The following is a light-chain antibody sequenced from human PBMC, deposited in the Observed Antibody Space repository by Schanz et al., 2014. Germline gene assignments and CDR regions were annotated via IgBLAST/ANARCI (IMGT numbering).Light chain of an antibody. V-gene: IGLV2-11*01. J-gene: IGLJ3*02. Sequence: QSALTQPRSVSGSPGQSVTISCTGTSSDVGVYNYVSWYQQHPGKAPKLMIYDVSKRPSGVPDRFSGSKSGNTASLTISGLQAEDEADYYCCSYAGSTNLRFGGGTKLTVL. CDR3: CSYAGSTNLR. CDR2: DVS. CDR1: SSDVGVYNY.